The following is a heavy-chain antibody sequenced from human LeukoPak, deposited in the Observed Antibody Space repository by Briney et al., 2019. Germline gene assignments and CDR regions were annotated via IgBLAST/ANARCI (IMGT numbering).Heavy chain of an antibody. D-gene: IGHD1-26*01. CDR1: VFTFSSHS. J-gene: IGHJ3*02. Sequence: GGSLRLSCAASVFTFSSHSMAWVRQAPGKGPEWVSSISSNGGDTYCADSVRGRFTISRDNSENMLHLQMNSLSAEDTAVYYCTRGNPSIVGSRDPFDIWGQGTMVTVSS. CDR2: ISSNGGDT. CDR3: TRGNPSIVGSRDPFDI. V-gene: IGHV3-23*01.